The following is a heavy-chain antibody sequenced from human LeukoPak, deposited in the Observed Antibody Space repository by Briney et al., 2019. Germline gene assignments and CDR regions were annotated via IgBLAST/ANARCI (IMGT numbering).Heavy chain of an antibody. Sequence: GGSLRLSCAASGFTVSSNYMSWVRQAPGKGLEWVSVIYSGGSTYYADSVNGRFTISRDNSKNTLYLQMNSLRAEDTAVYYCARVPGSSYEVAPYYMDVWGKGTTVTVS. J-gene: IGHJ6*03. CDR1: GFTVSSNY. CDR2: IYSGGST. D-gene: IGHD6-13*01. CDR3: ARVPGSSYEVAPYYMDV. V-gene: IGHV3-66*02.